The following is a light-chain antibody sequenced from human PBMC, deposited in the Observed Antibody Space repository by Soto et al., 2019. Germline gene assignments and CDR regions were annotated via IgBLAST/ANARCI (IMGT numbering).Light chain of an antibody. CDR1: NSNIGAIYD. CDR3: QSYDSGLIAWV. Sequence: QSVLTQPPSVSGAPGQRVTIACTGSNSNIGAIYDVHWYRQLPGTAPQLIIFGTSHRPSGVPDRSSASKSGTSASLAITGLQTEDEATYYCQSYDSGLIAWVFGGGTKLTVL. V-gene: IGLV1-40*01. J-gene: IGLJ3*02. CDR2: GTS.